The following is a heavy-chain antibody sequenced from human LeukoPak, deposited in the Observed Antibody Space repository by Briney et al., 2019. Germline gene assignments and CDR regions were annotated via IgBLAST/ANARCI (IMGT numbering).Heavy chain of an antibody. CDR2: ISAYNGNT. CDR1: GYTFTSYG. Sequence: ASVKVSCKASGYTFTSYGISWVRQAPGQGLEWMGWISAYNGNTNYAQKLQGRVTMTTDTSTSTAYMELRSLRSDDTAVYYCARARNDASIDAFDIWGQGTMVTVSS. CDR3: ARARNDASIDAFDI. V-gene: IGHV1-18*01. D-gene: IGHD1-1*01. J-gene: IGHJ3*02.